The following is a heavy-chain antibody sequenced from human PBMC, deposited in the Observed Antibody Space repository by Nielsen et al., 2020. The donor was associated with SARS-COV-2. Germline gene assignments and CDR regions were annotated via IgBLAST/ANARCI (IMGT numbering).Heavy chain of an antibody. Sequence: GESLKISCAASGFTFSSYGMHWVRQAPGKGLEWVAVIWYDGSNKYYADSVKGRFTISRDNSKNTLYLQMNSLRAEDTAVYYCARSGVDMGDNYYYYGMDVWGQGTTVTVSS. D-gene: IGHD5-12*01. V-gene: IGHV3-33*01. J-gene: IGHJ6*02. CDR2: IWYDGSNK. CDR3: ARSGVDMGDNYYYYGMDV. CDR1: GFTFSSYG.